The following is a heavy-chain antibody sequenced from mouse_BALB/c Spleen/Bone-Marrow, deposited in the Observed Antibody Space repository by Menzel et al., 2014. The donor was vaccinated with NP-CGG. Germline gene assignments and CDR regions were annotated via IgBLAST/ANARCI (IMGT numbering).Heavy chain of an antibody. CDR3: ARDDYFGYGYVT. CDR1: GFSLSSCD. V-gene: IGHV5-6-5*01. J-gene: IGHJ3*01. Sequence: EESGGRLVTPGTPLTLTCTASGFSLSSCDMMWVRQAPGKGLEWIGFVDITATTWYASWAKGRFTISXTSTTVDLKMTSPTTEDTATYFCARDDYFGYGYVTWGQGTLVTVS. D-gene: IGHD2-2*01. CDR2: VDITATT.